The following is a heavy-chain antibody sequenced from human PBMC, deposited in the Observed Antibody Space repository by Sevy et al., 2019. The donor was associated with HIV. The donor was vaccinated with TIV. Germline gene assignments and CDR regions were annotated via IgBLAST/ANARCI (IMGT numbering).Heavy chain of an antibody. CDR3: ATGPPDGSYDYFDY. J-gene: IGHJ4*02. D-gene: IGHD1-26*01. CDR1: GFTFSRYS. CDR2: ISGSSNYI. Sequence: GGSLRLSCAASGFTFSRYSMNWVRQAPGKGLEWVSSISGSSNYIYYAESLKGRFIISRDNAKNTLYLKMNSLRADDTAVYYCATGPPDGSYDYFDYWGQGTLVTVSS. V-gene: IGHV3-21*06.